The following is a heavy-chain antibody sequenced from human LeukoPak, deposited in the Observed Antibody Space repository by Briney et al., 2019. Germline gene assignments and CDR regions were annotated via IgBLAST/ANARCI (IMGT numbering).Heavy chain of an antibody. CDR2: ISGSGGST. V-gene: IGHV3-23*01. J-gene: IGHJ5*02. CDR1: GFTFSSYA. D-gene: IGHD3-9*01. CDR3: AKDLGNYDILTGPNWFDP. Sequence: SGGSLILSCAASGFTFSSYAMSWVRQAPGKGLEWVSAISGSGGSTYYADSVKGRFTISRDNSKNTLYLQMNSLRAEDTAVYYCAKDLGNYDILTGPNWFDPWGQGTLVTVSS.